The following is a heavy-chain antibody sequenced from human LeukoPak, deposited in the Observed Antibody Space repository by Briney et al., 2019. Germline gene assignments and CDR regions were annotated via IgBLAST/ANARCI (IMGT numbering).Heavy chain of an antibody. Sequence: SETLSLTCAVSGGSFSGYYWNWVRQSPGKGLEWICEVTHSGDTHYSPSLVSRVTISLDTSRKHFSLIVSTLTAADAAVYYSARDNRGSYFPGDHYYFLDAWGKGTTVTVSS. CDR2: VTHSGDT. CDR3: ARDNRGSYFPGDHYYFLDA. CDR1: GGSFSGYY. V-gene: IGHV4-34*01. D-gene: IGHD1-26*01. J-gene: IGHJ6*03.